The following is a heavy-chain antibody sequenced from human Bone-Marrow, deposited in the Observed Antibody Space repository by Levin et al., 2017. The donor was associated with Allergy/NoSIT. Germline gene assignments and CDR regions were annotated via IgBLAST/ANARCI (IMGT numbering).Heavy chain of an antibody. D-gene: IGHD6-19*01. CDR3: AREVAVSGIGAYY. V-gene: IGHV3-74*01. CDR2: INGDGSGT. Sequence: HPGGSLRLSCAASGFTFSSYWMHWVRQAPGTGLVWLSRINGDGSGTNHADSVKGRFTISRDNARNTLFLQMNSLRVEDTGVYYCAREVAVSGIGAYYWGQGALVTVSS. J-gene: IGHJ4*02. CDR1: GFTFSSYW.